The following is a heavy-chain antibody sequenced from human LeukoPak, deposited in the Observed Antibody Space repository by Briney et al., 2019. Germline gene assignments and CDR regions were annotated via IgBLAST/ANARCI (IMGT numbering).Heavy chain of an antibody. V-gene: IGHV1-18*01. D-gene: IGHD5-18*01. CDR1: GYTFTRYG. CDR3: AREGSIQVWSREFDP. J-gene: IGHJ5*02. Sequence: VASVKVSCKATGYTFTRYGISWVRQAPGQGLEWMGWISANNGNTKYAQKVQGRVTMTTDTSTSTAYMELRSLRSDDTAVHYCAREGSIQVWSREFDPWGQGTQVTVSS. CDR2: ISANNGNT.